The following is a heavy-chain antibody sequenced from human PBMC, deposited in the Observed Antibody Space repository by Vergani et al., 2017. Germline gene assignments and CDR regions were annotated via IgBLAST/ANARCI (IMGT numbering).Heavy chain of an antibody. D-gene: IGHD3-10*01. CDR1: GFTFSSYS. V-gene: IGHV3-49*04. CDR2: IRSKAYGQAT. J-gene: IGHJ3*02. CDR3: VRDQVTMLRGSDALDI. Sequence: EVQLVESGGGLVQPGGSLRLSCAASGFTFSSYSMNWVRQAPGQGLEWVGGIRSKAYGQATIYAASVKGRFTISRDDSKSIAYLQMNNLQTEDTAMYYCVRDQVTMLRGSDALDIWGQGTMVTVSS.